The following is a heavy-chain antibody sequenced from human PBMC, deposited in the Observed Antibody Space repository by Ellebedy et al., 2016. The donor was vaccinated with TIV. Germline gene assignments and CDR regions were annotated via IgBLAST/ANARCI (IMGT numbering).Heavy chain of an antibody. J-gene: IGHJ4*02. D-gene: IGHD2-21*01. Sequence: AASVKVSCKASGYTFTGYLVHWVRKAPGQGLEWIGFMNAGNGDTQYSEKLQDRVVMTRDTSAGTAYLELTGLRSEDTALYYCARGSYGRPDYWGQGTLVTVSS. CDR1: GYTFTGYL. V-gene: IGHV1-3*01. CDR2: MNAGNGDT. CDR3: ARGSYGRPDY.